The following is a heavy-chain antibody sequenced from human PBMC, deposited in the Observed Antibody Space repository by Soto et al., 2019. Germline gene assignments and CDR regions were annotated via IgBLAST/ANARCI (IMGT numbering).Heavy chain of an antibody. Sequence: QSGGSLRLSCAASGFSVSSHHMNWVRQAPGKGLEWVSVMYSGGTTYYPDPLKGRCTISRDNSKNMLYLQVDNLRADDTAVYYCARDGRDGFPLDYWGQGTLVTVSS. CDR3: ARDGRDGFPLDY. J-gene: IGHJ4*02. CDR1: GFSVSSHH. D-gene: IGHD1-1*01. CDR2: MYSGGTT. V-gene: IGHV3-53*01.